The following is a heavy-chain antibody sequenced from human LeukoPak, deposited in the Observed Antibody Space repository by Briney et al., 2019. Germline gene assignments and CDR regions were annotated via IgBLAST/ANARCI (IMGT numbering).Heavy chain of an antibody. V-gene: IGHV1-24*01. Sequence: ASVKVSCKVSGYTLTELSMHWVRQAPGKGLEWMGGFDPEDGETIYAQKFQGRVTMTEDTSTDTAYMELSSLRSEDTAVYYCATSGRVWGSYRSPFDYWGQGTLVTVSS. J-gene: IGHJ4*02. D-gene: IGHD3-16*02. CDR2: FDPEDGET. CDR1: GYTLTELS. CDR3: ATSGRVWGSYRSPFDY.